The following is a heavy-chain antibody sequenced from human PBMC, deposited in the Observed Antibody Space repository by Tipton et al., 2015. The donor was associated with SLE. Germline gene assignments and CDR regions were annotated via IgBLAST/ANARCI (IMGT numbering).Heavy chain of an antibody. CDR1: GGSIRSGAYY. CDR3: ARGGVGGYDYFDY. V-gene: IGHV4-31*03. D-gene: IGHD5-12*01. Sequence: TLSLTCTVSGGSIRSGAYYWTWIRQHPGKGLEWIGYIYNSGGTDYNPSLKSRVTISADTSKNHFSLNLSSVTAADTAVYYCARGGVGGYDYFDYWGQGALVTVSS. CDR2: IYNSGGT. J-gene: IGHJ4*02.